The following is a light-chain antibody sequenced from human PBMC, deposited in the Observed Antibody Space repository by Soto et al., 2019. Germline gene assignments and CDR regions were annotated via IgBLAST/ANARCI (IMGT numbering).Light chain of an antibody. CDR1: QSVGTSV. CDR2: GTS. J-gene: IGKJ2*01. V-gene: IGKV3-20*01. CDR3: HQYGSSSL. Sequence: ENVLTQSPDTLSLSPGERASLSCRASQSVGTSVLAWYQQKPGQAPRLLLYGTSNRATDIPDRFSGSGSGTDFTLTISRLATAESAVYFGHQYGSSSLFGQGTKLEIK.